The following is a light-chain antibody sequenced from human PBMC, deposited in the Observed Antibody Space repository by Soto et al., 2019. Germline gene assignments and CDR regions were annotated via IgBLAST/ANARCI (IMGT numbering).Light chain of an antibody. V-gene: IGKV1-5*03. CDR3: QQYNSRYT. J-gene: IGKJ2*01. CDR1: QSISNW. Sequence: DIQMTQSPSTLSASVGDRVTITCRASQSISNWLAWYQQKPGKAPKLLIYKASSLEGGVPSRFSGSGSGTEFTLTISSLQPDDFATYYCQQYNSRYTFGQGTKLEIK. CDR2: KAS.